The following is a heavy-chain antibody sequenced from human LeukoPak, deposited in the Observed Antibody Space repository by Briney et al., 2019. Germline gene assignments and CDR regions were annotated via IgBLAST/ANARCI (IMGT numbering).Heavy chain of an antibody. CDR2: VRSKADYYAT. Sequence: QPGGSLRLSCAASGFTVRGSSLHWVRQASGKWLEWDGRVRSKADYYATAYSASVQGRFTVSTVDSTITAYLQMNSLKPEDTAIYYCATFDWGSSQNWGQGSRVTVSS. V-gene: IGHV3-73*01. CDR1: GFTVRGSS. D-gene: IGHD3-9*01. CDR3: ATFDWGSSQN. J-gene: IGHJ4*02.